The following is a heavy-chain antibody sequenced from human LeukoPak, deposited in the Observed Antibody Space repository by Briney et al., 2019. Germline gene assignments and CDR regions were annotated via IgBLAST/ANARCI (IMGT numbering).Heavy chain of an antibody. CDR3: ARGGGSGYYFDY. V-gene: IGHV4-30-4*01. J-gene: IGHJ4*02. D-gene: IGHD2-15*01. CDR2: IFYSGST. CDR1: GGSISSADYY. Sequence: SETLSLTCTVSGGSISSADYYWSWLRQPPGKGLEWIGYIFYSGSTYSNPSLKSRVTISVDTSKNQFSLKLSSVTAADTAVYYCARGGGSGYYFDYWGQGTLVTVSS.